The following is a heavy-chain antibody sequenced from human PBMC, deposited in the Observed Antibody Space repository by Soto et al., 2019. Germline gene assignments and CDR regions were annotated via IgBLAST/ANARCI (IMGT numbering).Heavy chain of an antibody. CDR2: IYHSGST. Sequence: SETLSLTCAVSGGSISSGGYSWSWIRQPPGKGLEWIGYIYHSGSTYYNPSLKSRVTISVDRSKNQFSLKLSSVTAADTAVYYCARLIAVAGYYFDYWGQGTLVTVSS. CDR1: GGSISSGGYS. D-gene: IGHD6-19*01. J-gene: IGHJ4*02. V-gene: IGHV4-30-2*01. CDR3: ARLIAVAGYYFDY.